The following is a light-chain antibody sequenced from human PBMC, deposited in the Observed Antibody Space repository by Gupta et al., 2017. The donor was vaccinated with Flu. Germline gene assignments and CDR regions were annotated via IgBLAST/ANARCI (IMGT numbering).Light chain of an antibody. V-gene: IGKV1-8*01. CDR2: RAS. J-gene: IGKJ1*01. CDR3: QQYYAYPRT. CDR1: QGINNF. Sequence: AIRMTQSPSSFSASTGDRVTITCRASQGINNFLAWYQQKPGKVPNLLMYRASTLQTGVPSRCSGGGSGTDFTLTINDLQPEDFATYYCQQYYAYPRTFGQGTKVDI.